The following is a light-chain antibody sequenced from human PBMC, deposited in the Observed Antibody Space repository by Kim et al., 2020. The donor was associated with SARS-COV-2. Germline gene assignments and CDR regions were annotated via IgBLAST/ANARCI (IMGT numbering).Light chain of an antibody. V-gene: IGKV1-39*01. CDR1: QDISDY. Sequence: DIQMTQSPSSLSASVGDRVRITCRASQDISDYLNWYQQNPGKPPKLLIYGATTLHSGVPSRFSGSGSGTEFTLTINSLQPEDFATYYCQQSYTTPSITLGQGTRLEIK. CDR2: GAT. J-gene: IGKJ5*01. CDR3: QQSYTTPSIT.